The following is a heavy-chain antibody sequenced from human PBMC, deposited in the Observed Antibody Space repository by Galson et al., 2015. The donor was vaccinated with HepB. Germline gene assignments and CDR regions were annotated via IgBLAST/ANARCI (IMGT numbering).Heavy chain of an antibody. J-gene: IGHJ3*02. V-gene: IGHV3-21*01. CDR1: GFTFSSYS. D-gene: IGHD3-22*01. CDR3: GGDSSGYPSDAFDI. CDR2: ISSSSSYI. Sequence: SLRLSCAASGFTFSSYSMNWVRQAPGKGLEWVSSISSSSSYIYYADSVKGRFTISRDNAKNSLYLQMNSLRAEDTAVYYCGGDSSGYPSDAFDIWGQGTMVTVSS.